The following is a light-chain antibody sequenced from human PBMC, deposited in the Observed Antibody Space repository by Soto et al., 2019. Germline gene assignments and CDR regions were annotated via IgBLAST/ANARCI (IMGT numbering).Light chain of an antibody. CDR3: QQYGSSPQT. J-gene: IGKJ1*01. V-gene: IGKV3-20*01. CDR2: GAS. Sequence: EIVLTQSPGTLSLSPGERATLSCRASQSVSSIYLAWYQQKPGQAPRLLIYGASSRATGIPDRFSGSGSGTDFTLTISRLEPVDFAVYYCQQYGSSPQTFGQGTKVEIK. CDR1: QSVSSIY.